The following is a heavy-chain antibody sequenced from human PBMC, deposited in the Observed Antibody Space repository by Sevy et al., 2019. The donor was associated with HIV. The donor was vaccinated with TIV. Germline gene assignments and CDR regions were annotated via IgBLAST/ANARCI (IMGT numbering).Heavy chain of an antibody. CDR3: ARDLGSGYDYYYYYGMDV. V-gene: IGHV1-2*06. D-gene: IGHD5-12*01. CDR1: GYTFTGYY. J-gene: IGHJ6*02. CDR2: INPNSGGT. Sequence: ASVKVSCKASGYTFTGYYMHWVRQAPGQGLEWMGRINPNSGGTNYAQKFQGMVTMTRDTSISTAYMELSRLRSDDTAVYYCARDLGSGYDYYYYYGMDVWGQGTTVTVSS.